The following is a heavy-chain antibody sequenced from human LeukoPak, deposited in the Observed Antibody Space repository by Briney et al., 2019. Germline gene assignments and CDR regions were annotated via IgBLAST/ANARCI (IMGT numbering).Heavy chain of an antibody. D-gene: IGHD1-14*01. V-gene: IGHV3-21*01. Sequence: GGSLRLSCAASGFTFSSYSMNWVRQAPGKGLEWVSSISSTSYIYYADSVKGRFTISRDNSKNTLYLQMNSLRAEDTAVYYCAKDTGGDYWGQGTLVTVSS. CDR1: GFTFSSYS. J-gene: IGHJ4*02. CDR2: ISSTSYI. CDR3: AKDTGGDY.